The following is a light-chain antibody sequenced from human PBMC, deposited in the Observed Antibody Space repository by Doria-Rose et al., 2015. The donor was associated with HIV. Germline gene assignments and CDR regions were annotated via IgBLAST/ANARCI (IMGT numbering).Light chain of an antibody. J-gene: IGLJ1*01. CDR1: SSNIGAGFD. CDR2: VNT. V-gene: IGLV1-40*01. CDR3: QSYDSRLSVYV. Sequence: VMTQSPSVSVAPGQRVAISCTGSSSNIGAGFDVNWYQQFPGTAPILLIHVNTNRPSGVHDRYSGSKSGTSASVAISGLRAEDEADYYCQSYDSRLSVYVFGTGTKVTVL.